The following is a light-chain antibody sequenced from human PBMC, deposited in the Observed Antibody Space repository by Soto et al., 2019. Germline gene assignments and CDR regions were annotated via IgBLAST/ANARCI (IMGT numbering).Light chain of an antibody. CDR3: AAWDDSLNGYV. Sequence: QSALTQPPSASGTPGQRVTISCSGSSSNIGINTVNWYQQVPGTAPKLLIYSNNQRPSGVPDRFSGSKSGTSASLAISGLQSEDEADYYCAAWDDSLNGYVFGTGTKVTVL. CDR2: SNN. CDR1: SSNIGINT. V-gene: IGLV1-44*01. J-gene: IGLJ1*01.